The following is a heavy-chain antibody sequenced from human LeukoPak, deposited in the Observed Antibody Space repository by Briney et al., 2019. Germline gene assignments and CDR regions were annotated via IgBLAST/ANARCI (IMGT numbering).Heavy chain of an antibody. J-gene: IGHJ5*02. CDR1: GYTFTSYD. CDR3: ARDPQEWLETPSSNWFDP. Sequence: ASVKVSCKASGYTFTSYDINWVRQATGQGLEWMGWMNPNSGNTGYAQKFQGRVTMTRNTSISTAYMELSSLRSEDTAVYYCARDPQEWLETPSSNWFDPWGQGTLVTVSS. CDR2: MNPNSGNT. V-gene: IGHV1-8*01. D-gene: IGHD6-19*01.